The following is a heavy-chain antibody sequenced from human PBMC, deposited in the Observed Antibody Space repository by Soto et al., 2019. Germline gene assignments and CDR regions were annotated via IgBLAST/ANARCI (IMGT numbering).Heavy chain of an antibody. Sequence: QVQLVQSGAEVKKPGASVKVSCKASGYTFTSYGISWVRQAPGQGLEWMGWISAYNGNTNYAHKLQGRVNMTTDTSTSTAYMELRSLRSDDTAVYYCARDGRWLQLDGGWYFDLWGRGTLVTVSS. V-gene: IGHV1-18*01. J-gene: IGHJ2*01. CDR2: ISAYNGNT. CDR1: GYTFTSYG. D-gene: IGHD5-12*01. CDR3: ARDGRWLQLDGGWYFDL.